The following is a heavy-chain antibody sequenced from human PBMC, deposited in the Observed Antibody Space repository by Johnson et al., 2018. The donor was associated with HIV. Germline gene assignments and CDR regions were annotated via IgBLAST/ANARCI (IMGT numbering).Heavy chain of an antibody. V-gene: IGHV3-15*04. CDR3: ARDRSSGWYGRVDAFDI. CDR2: IESKADGGAA. CDR1: GFTFSSYY. D-gene: IGHD6-19*01. J-gene: IGHJ3*02. Sequence: VQVVESGGGLVQPGGSLRLSCAASGFTFSSYYMSWVRQAPGKGLEWVGHIESKADGGAADYAAPLEGRLTISRDDSKSTLYLQMNSLRAEDTAVYYCARDRSSGWYGRVDAFDIWGQGTMVTVSS.